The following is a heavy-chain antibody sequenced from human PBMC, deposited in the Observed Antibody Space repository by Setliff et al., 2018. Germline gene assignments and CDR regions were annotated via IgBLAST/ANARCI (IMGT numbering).Heavy chain of an antibody. V-gene: IGHV1-8*03. CDR1: GYTFTSYD. D-gene: IGHD3-3*01. Sequence: ASVKVSCKASGYTFTSYDINWVRQATGQGLEWMGWMNPNSGNTGYAQKFQGRVTITRNTSISTAYMELSSLRSEDTAVYYCARGGGQIHYDFWSGYFSDPQPNWYYYMDVWGKGTTVTVSS. J-gene: IGHJ6*03. CDR2: MNPNSGNT. CDR3: ARGGGQIHYDFWSGYFSDPQPNWYYYMDV.